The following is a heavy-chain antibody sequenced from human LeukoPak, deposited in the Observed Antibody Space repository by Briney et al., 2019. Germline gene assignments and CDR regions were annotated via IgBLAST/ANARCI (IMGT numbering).Heavy chain of an antibody. CDR2: IYHSGST. Sequence: PSETLSLTCTVSGYSISSGYYWGWIRQPPGKGLEWIGSIYHSGSTYYNPSLKSRVTISVDTSKDQFSLKLSSVTAADTAVYYCARDSMDFWSGYYPFDYWGQGTLATVSS. V-gene: IGHV4-38-2*02. CDR3: ARDSMDFWSGYYPFDY. D-gene: IGHD3-3*01. CDR1: GYSISSGYY. J-gene: IGHJ4*02.